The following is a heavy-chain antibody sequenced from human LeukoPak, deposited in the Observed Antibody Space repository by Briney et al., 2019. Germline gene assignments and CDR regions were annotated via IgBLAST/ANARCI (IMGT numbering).Heavy chain of an antibody. CDR1: GASISSYY. V-gene: IGHV4-4*09. J-gene: IGHJ6*03. CDR3: AKGTSTVVTPNYYYYYSMDV. CDR2: IHVSGGT. D-gene: IGHD4-23*01. Sequence: PSETLSLSCTVSGASISSYYWNWIRQSPGKGLEWIGYIHVSGGTSYDPSLKSRVTISIDTSKNRFSLKLSSVTAADTAVYYCAKGTSTVVTPNYYYYYSMDVWGKGTTVTVSS.